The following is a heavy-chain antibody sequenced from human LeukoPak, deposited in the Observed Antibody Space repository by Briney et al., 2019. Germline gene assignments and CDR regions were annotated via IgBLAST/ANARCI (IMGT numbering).Heavy chain of an antibody. J-gene: IGHJ4*02. CDR1: GFTFSDYY. CDR3: ARDPYYDSSGYN. V-gene: IGHV3-66*01. D-gene: IGHD3-22*01. CDR2: IYSGGST. Sequence: GGSLRLSCAASGFTFSDYYMSWVRQAPGKGLEWVSVIYSGGSTYYADSVKGRFTISRDNSKNTLYLQMNSLRAEDTAVYYCARDPYYDSSGYNWGQGTLVTVSS.